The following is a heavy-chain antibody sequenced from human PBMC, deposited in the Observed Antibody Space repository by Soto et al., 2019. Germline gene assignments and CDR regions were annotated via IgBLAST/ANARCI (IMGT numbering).Heavy chain of an antibody. CDR3: ARVVGGRVFDY. CDR2: ISSSGSTI. D-gene: IGHD1-26*01. Sequence: EVQLVESGGGLVQPGGSLRLSCAASGFTFSSYEMNWVRQAPGKGLEWVSYISSSGSTIYYADSVKGRVTMSRDNAKNSLYLQMNSLRAEDTAVYYCARVVGGRVFDYWGQGTLVTVSS. CDR1: GFTFSSYE. J-gene: IGHJ4*02. V-gene: IGHV3-48*03.